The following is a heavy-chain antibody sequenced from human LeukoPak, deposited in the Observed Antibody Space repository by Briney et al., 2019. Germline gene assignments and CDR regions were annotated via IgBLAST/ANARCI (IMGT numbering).Heavy chain of an antibody. D-gene: IGHD3-22*01. CDR2: IIPIFGTA. CDR3: ARDRHPPGPKGAYYDSSGYYYFDY. V-gene: IGHV1-69*13. Sequence: ASVKVSCKASGGTFSSYAISWVRQAPGQGLEWMGGIIPIFGTANYAHKVQGRGTITADESKSTVYLDLSSLRPEDTAVYYCARDRHPPGPKGAYYDSSGYYYFDYRGPRTLVTASS. J-gene: IGHJ4*02. CDR1: GGTFSSYA.